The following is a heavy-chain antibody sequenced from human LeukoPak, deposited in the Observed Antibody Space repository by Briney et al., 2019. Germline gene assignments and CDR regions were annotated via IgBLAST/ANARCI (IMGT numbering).Heavy chain of an antibody. CDR1: GFTFSNAW. V-gene: IGHV3-23*01. D-gene: IGHD5-24*01. CDR3: ARDIQLST. CDR2: ISFSGDSI. J-gene: IGHJ3*01. Sequence: GGSLRLSCAASGFTFSNAWMSWVRQAPGKGLEWVSLISFSGDSIYYADSVRGRFTVSRDNSKDTLYLQMNSLRAEDTAIYYCARDIQLSTWGLGTMVTVSS.